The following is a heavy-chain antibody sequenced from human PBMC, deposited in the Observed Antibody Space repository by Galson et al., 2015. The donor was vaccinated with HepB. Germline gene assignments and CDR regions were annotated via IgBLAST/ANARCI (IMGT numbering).Heavy chain of an antibody. CDR1: GGSISSGGYS. V-gene: IGHV4-31*03. CDR2: IYYSGST. J-gene: IGHJ6*02. Sequence: TLSLTCTVSGGSISSGGYSWSWIRQHPGKGLEWIGYIYYSGSTYYNPSLKSRVTISVDTSKNQISLKLSSVTAADTAVYYCARTVAAYYYYGMDVWGQGTTVTVSS. CDR3: ARTVAAYYYYGMDV. D-gene: IGHD6-19*01.